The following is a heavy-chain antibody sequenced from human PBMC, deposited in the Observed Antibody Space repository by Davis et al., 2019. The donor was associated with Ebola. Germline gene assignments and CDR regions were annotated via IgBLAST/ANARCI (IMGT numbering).Heavy chain of an antibody. CDR3: ARVPSTFGGVIDRLDY. J-gene: IGHJ4*02. V-gene: IGHV4-59*01. CDR2: IYYSGST. Sequence: SETLSLTCTVSGGSISSYYWSWIRQPPGKGLEWIGYIYYSGSTNYNPALKSRVTISVDTSKNQFSLKLSSVTAADTAVYYCARVPSTFGGVIDRLDYWGQGTLVTVSS. CDR1: GGSISSYY. D-gene: IGHD3-16*02.